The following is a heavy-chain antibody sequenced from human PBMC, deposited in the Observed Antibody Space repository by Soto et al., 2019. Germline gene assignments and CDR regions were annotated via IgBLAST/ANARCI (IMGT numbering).Heavy chain of an antibody. Sequence: QVQLQESGPGLVKPSETLSLTCTVSGVSISSYYWSWIRQPPGKGLEWIGYIYYSGSTNYNPSLNRRVTISVDTSKNQSSLKLSSVTAADTSVYYCARAIAPLYISSCYWFDPWGQGTLVTVSS. CDR3: ARAIAPLYISSCYWFDP. D-gene: IGHD6-13*01. CDR2: IYYSGST. V-gene: IGHV4-59*08. J-gene: IGHJ5*02. CDR1: GVSISSYY.